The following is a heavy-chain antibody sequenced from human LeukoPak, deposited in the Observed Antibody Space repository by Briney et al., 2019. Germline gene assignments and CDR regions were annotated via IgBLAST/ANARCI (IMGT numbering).Heavy chain of an antibody. J-gene: IGHJ4*02. CDR3: ARRAGYNSGPFDY. CDR1: GDSFTSYW. D-gene: IGHD6-19*01. CDR2: IYAGDSGT. V-gene: IGHV5-51*01. Sequence: GESLQISCKASGDSFTSYWIAWVRQMPGKGLEWMGIIYAGDSGTRYSPSFQGQVTISVDKSITTAYLQWSSLKASDTAMFYCARRAGYNSGPFDYWGQGTLVTVSS.